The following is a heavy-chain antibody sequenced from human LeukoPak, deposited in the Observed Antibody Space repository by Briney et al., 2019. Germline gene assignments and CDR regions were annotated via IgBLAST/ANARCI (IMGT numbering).Heavy chain of an antibody. CDR1: GFPFSFDE. J-gene: IGHJ4*02. CDR2: IGSSGTTT. V-gene: IGHV3-48*03. Sequence: GGSLRLSCAVSGFPFSFDEMNWVRQAPGKGLEWVSNIGSSGTTTYYADSVKGRFSISRDNAKNSLYLRMNSLRVEDTAVYYCALLAVASDFDYWGQGALVTVSS. D-gene: IGHD6-19*01. CDR3: ALLAVASDFDY.